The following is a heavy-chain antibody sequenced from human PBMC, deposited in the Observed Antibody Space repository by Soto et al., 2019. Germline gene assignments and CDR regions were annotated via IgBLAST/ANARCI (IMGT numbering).Heavy chain of an antibody. CDR3: ARVPSDRIAVALNWFDP. CDR2: INAGNGNT. Sequence: ASVKVSYKASGYTFTSYAMHWVRQAPGQRLEWMGWINAGNGNTKYSQKFQGRVTITRDTSASTAYMELSSLRSEDTAVYYCARVPSDRIAVALNWFDPWGQGTLVTVSS. J-gene: IGHJ5*02. D-gene: IGHD6-19*01. CDR1: GYTFTSYA. V-gene: IGHV1-3*01.